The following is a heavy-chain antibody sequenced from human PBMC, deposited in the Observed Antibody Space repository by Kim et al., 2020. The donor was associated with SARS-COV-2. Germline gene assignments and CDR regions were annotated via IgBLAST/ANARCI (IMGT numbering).Heavy chain of an antibody. CDR2: FDPEDGET. CDR1: GYTLTELS. J-gene: IGHJ6*02. V-gene: IGHV1-24*01. CDR3: AAGIAVAGTPDIYYYYYGMDV. D-gene: IGHD6-19*01. Sequence: ASVKVSCKVSGYTLTELSMHWVRQAPGKGLEWMGGFDPEDGETIYAQKFQGRVTMTEDTSTDTAYMELSSLRSEDTAVYYCAAGIAVAGTPDIYYYYYGMDVGGQGTTVT.